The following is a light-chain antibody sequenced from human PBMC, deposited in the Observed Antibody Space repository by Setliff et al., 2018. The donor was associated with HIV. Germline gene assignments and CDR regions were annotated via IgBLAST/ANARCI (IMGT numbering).Light chain of an antibody. CDR3: CSYAGGDTWI. J-gene: IGLJ2*01. CDR1: SSDIGDYES. V-gene: IGLV2-23*02. CDR2: DVT. Sequence: QSALTQPASVSGYHGQSITISGTGSSSDIGDYESVSWYQQHPGEVPKLLIYDVTKRPSGVSNRFSASKSGNTASLATSGLQAEDEAHYYCCSYAGGDTWIFGGGTKVTVL.